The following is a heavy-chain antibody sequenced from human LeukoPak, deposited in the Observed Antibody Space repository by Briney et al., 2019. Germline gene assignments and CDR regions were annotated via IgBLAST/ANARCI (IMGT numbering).Heavy chain of an antibody. D-gene: IGHD6-13*01. V-gene: IGHV3-30*19. Sequence: GGSLRLSCVTSGFTFSSYGMYWLRQPPGKGLEWVALIPYDGSNKYYADSVKGRFTVSRDNSKNTLYLQMNSLRAEDTAVYYCVRGAYSSSWLNFDYWGQGTLVTVSS. CDR3: VRGAYSSSWLNFDY. J-gene: IGHJ4*02. CDR2: IPYDGSNK. CDR1: GFTFSSYG.